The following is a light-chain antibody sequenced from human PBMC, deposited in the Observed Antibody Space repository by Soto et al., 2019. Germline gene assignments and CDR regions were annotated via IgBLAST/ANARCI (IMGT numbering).Light chain of an antibody. CDR3: QQYSSYRT. Sequence: DIQMTQSPSTLSASVGDRVTITCRARQTISIWLAWYQQKPGKAPKLLIYDASILESGVPSRFSGSGAGTEFTLTISSLQPDDVASYYCQQYSSYRTFGQGTQVEIK. CDR1: QTISIW. J-gene: IGKJ1*01. V-gene: IGKV1-5*01. CDR2: DAS.